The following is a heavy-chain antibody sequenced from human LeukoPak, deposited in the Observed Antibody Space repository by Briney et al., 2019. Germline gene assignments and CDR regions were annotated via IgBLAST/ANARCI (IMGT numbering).Heavy chain of an antibody. CDR3: ARHTRDGYNTFDF. CDR1: GASIRSYY. D-gene: IGHD5-24*01. V-gene: IGHV4-59*08. Sequence: PSETLSLTCSVSGASIRSYYWSWIRQFPGEGLEWMGCVFRSGSTNYNPSLKSRLTISSDTSKNQFYLTLTSVTAADTAIYYCARHTRDGYNTFDFWGQATLVTVSS. CDR2: VFRSGST. J-gene: IGHJ4*02.